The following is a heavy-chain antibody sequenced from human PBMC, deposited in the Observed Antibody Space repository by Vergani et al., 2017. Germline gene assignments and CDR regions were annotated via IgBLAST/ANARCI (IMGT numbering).Heavy chain of an antibody. CDR1: GFTFDDYA. CDR3: AXASGNYYGSGSYYYFDY. CDR2: ISWNSGSI. D-gene: IGHD3-10*01. J-gene: IGHJ4*02. V-gene: IGHV3-9*01. Sequence: EVQLVESGGGLVQPGRSLRLSCAASGFTFDDYAMHWVRQAPGKGLEWVSGISWNSGSIGYADSVKGRFTISRDNAKNSLYLQMNSLRAEDTALYYCAXASGNYYGSGSYYYFDYWGQGTLVTVSS.